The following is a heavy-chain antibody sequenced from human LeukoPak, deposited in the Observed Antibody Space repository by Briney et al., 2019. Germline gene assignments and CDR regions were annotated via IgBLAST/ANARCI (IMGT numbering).Heavy chain of an antibody. CDR3: ARETADCSGGSCFWYGMDV. CDR2: LYYSGST. CDR1: GGSISSSSYY. D-gene: IGHD2-15*01. V-gene: IGHV4-39*07. Sequence: SETLSLTCTVSGGSISSSSYYWGWIRQPPGKGLEWIGSLYYSGSTYYNPSLKSRVTISVDTSKNQFSLKLSSVTAADTAVYYCARETADCSGGSCFWYGMDVWGQGTTVTVSS. J-gene: IGHJ6*02.